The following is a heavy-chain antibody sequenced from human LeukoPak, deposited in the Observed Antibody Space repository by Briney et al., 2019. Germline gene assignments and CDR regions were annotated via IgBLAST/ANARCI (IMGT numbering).Heavy chain of an antibody. J-gene: IGHJ4*02. CDR1: GGSISSYY. Sequence: SETLSLTCTVSGGSISSYYWSWIRQPPGKGLEWIGYIYYSGSTNYNPSLKSRVTISVDTSKNQFSLKLSSVTAADTAVYYCARLGDTAMVDFDYWGQETLVTVSS. D-gene: IGHD5-18*01. CDR2: IYYSGST. V-gene: IGHV4-59*08. CDR3: ARLGDTAMVDFDY.